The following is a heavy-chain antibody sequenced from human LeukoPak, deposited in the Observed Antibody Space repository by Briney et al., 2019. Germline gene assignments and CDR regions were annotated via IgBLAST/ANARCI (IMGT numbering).Heavy chain of an antibody. Sequence: ASVKVSCKASGYTFTSYDINWVRQATGQGLEWMGWMNPNSGNTGYAQKFQGRVTMTRNTSISTAYMELSSLRSEDTAVYYCARLHCSSTSCHMGNYYYYGMDVWGQGTTVTVSS. CDR1: GYTFTSYD. D-gene: IGHD2-2*02. CDR3: ARLHCSSTSCHMGNYYYYGMDV. J-gene: IGHJ6*02. V-gene: IGHV1-8*01. CDR2: MNPNSGNT.